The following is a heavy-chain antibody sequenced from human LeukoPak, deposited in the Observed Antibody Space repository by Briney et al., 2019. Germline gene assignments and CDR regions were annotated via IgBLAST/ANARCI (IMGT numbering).Heavy chain of an antibody. CDR2: MNPNSGIT. CDR3: VRWYDYGENRLDP. J-gene: IGHJ5*02. CDR1: GYTFTAFN. D-gene: IGHD4/OR15-4a*01. V-gene: IGHV1-8*01. Sequence: ASVKVSCKTSGYTFTAFNIHWVRQATGQRLEWMGRMNPNSGITDYAQRFQGRVTMTTNTSIGTAYMEVKSLRFEDTAVYYCVRWYDYGENRLDPWGQGTLVIVSS.